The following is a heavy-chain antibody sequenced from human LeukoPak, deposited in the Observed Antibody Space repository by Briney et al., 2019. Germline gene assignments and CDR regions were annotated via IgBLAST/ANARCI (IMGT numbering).Heavy chain of an antibody. D-gene: IGHD1-26*01. J-gene: IGHJ4*02. V-gene: IGHV1-8*03. Sequence: ASVKVSCKASGYTFTSYDINWVRQATGQGLEWMGWMNPNSGNTGYAQKFQGRVTITRNTSISTAYMELSSLRSEDTAVYYCVRSSPYSGSYYGRDYFDYWGQGTLVTVSS. CDR1: GYTFTSYD. CDR3: VRSSPYSGSYYGRDYFDY. CDR2: MNPNSGNT.